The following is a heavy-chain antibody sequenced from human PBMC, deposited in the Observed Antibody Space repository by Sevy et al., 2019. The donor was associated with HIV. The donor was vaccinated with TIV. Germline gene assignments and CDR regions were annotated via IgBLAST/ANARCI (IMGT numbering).Heavy chain of an antibody. J-gene: IGHJ4*02. D-gene: IGHD6-19*01. Sequence: GGYLRLSCAISGFTVNDKYIIWVRQAPGKGLEWVSVIFSSGSTYYADSAKGRFTISRDNSKNTVDLQMNSVRAEDTAVYYCVSLFLSYRSGWSYFDYWGQGTLVNVSS. CDR2: IFSSGST. V-gene: IGHV3-66*02. CDR1: GFTVNDKY. CDR3: VSLFLSYRSGWSYFDY.